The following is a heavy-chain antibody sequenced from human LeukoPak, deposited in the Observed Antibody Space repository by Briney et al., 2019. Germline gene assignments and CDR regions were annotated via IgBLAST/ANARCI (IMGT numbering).Heavy chain of an antibody. D-gene: IGHD4-23*01. CDR3: TTGYGGLTFDY. Sequence: GGSLRLSCAASGFSFRNAWMGWVRQAPGKGLKWVGRVRSKTDGGTTDYAAPVKGRFTISRDDSKNTLYLQMNSLKTEDTAVYYCTTGYGGLTFDYWGQGTLVTVSS. CDR1: GFSFRNAW. CDR2: VRSKTDGGTT. V-gene: IGHV3-15*01. J-gene: IGHJ4*02.